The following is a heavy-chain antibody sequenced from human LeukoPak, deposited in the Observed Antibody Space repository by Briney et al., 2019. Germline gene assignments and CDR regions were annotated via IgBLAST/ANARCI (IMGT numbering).Heavy chain of an antibody. J-gene: IGHJ4*02. CDR1: GFTFSSYA. CDR3: AKEGEDYYYDSSGYYQTPFDY. V-gene: IGHV3-23*01. CDR2: ISGSGGST. Sequence: GSLRLSCAASGFTFSSYAMSWVRQAPGKGLEWVSAISGSGGSTYYADSVKGRFTISRDNSKNTLYLQMNSLRAEDTAVYYCAKEGEDYYYDSSGYYQTPFDYWGQGTLVTVSS. D-gene: IGHD3-22*01.